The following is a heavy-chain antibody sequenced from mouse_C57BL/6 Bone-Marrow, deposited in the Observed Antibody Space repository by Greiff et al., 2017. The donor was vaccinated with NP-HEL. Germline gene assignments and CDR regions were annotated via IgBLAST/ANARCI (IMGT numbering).Heavy chain of an antibody. CDR3: ARSVYYYGTWYFDY. CDR2: IHPNSGST. Sequence: QVQLQQSGAELVKPGASVKLSCKASGYTFTSYWMHWVKQRPGQGLEWIGMIHPNSGSTNYNEKFKSKATLTVDKSSSTAYMQLSSLTSEDSSVYYCARSVYYYGTWYFDYWGQGTTLTVSS. V-gene: IGHV1-64*01. J-gene: IGHJ2*01. D-gene: IGHD1-1*01. CDR1: GYTFTSYW.